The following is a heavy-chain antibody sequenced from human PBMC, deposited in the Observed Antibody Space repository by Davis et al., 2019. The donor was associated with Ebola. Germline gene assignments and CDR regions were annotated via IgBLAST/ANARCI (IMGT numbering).Heavy chain of an antibody. CDR1: GFTFDDYA. CDR3: AKDRGRVAVTLVDY. J-gene: IGHJ4*02. V-gene: IGHV3-9*01. Sequence: PGGSLRLSCAASGFTFDDYAMHWVRQAPGKGLEWVSGISWNSGSIGYADSVKGRFTISRDNAKNSLYLQMNSLRAEDTALYYCAKDRGRVAVTLVDYWGQGTLVTVSS. D-gene: IGHD6-19*01. CDR2: ISWNSGSI.